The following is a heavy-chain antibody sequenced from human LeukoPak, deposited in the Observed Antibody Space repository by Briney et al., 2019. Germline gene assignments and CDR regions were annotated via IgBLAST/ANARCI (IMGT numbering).Heavy chain of an antibody. J-gene: IGHJ4*02. CDR1: GFRFTSYW. CDR3: GNQCSGGICPEN. D-gene: IGHD2-15*01. CDR2: IGQDGSVK. Sequence: GGSLRLFCAASGFRFTSYWMTWVRQAPGKGLEWVGNIGQDGSVKNYADSVKGRFTISRDNAKNSVFLQMNSLRAEDTAFYYCGNQCSGGICPENWGRGTLVTVSS. V-gene: IGHV3-7*01.